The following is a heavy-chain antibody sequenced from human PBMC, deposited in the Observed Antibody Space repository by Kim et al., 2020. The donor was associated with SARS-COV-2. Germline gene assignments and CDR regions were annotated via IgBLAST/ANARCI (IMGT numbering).Heavy chain of an antibody. V-gene: IGHV3-48*04. CDR2: ISDSSRATI. D-gene: IGHD2-15*01. Sequence: GGSLRLSCVASGFSFSSYNMNWVRQAPGKALEWISYISDSSRATILYAYSVKGRFTISRDNAPNSLFLLMISLSVEASGVYFSPTLPPDGFLYF. CDR3: PTLPPDGFLYF. CDR1: GFSFSSYN. J-gene: IGHJ2*01.